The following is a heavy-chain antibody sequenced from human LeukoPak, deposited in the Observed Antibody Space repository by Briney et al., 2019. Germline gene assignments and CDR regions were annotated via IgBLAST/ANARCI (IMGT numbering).Heavy chain of an antibody. J-gene: IGHJ5*02. V-gene: IGHV1-69*04. CDR2: IIPILGIA. CDR1: GGTFSSYA. Sequence: SVKVSCKASGGTFSSYAISWVRQAPGQGLEWMGSIIPILGIANYAQKFQGRVTITADKSTSTAYMELSSLRSEDTAVYYCARETYCGGDCYSELWFDPWGQGTLVTVSS. CDR3: ARETYCGGDCYSELWFDP. D-gene: IGHD2-21*02.